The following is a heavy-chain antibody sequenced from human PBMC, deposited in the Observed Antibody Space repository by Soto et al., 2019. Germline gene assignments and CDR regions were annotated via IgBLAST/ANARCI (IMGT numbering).Heavy chain of an antibody. Sequence: PSGTLSLNSFVSGSSLTSYYCHRIPQPPVSGLEWIGYVYTCDYTRDSSSLKSRVTISVDTSKSQFYLRLNSVTAADTAVYYCASSAGHPGDFFYYNGMDVWGQGTTVTVSS. D-gene: IGHD3-10*01. CDR3: ASSAGHPGDFFYYNGMDV. V-gene: IGHV4-4*08. CDR1: GSSLTSYY. CDR2: VYTCDYT. J-gene: IGHJ6*02.